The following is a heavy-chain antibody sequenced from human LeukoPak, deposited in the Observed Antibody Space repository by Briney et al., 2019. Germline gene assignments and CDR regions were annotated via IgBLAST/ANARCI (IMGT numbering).Heavy chain of an antibody. CDR2: IYSGGVT. CDR1: GCTVSSNY. D-gene: IGHD5-18*01. CDR3: ARPDVDTAMPGDY. J-gene: IGHJ4*02. V-gene: IGHV3-66*01. Sequence: PWGSLRLSCAASGCTVSSNYMSWVRQAPGKGLEWVSVIYSGGVTYYSASVKGRFTISIDNSKNTLYLHMNSLRAADTAVYYCARPDVDTAMPGDYWGQATLVTVSS.